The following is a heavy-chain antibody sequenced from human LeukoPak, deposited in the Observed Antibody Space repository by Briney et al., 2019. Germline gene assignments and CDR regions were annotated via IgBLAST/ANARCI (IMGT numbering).Heavy chain of an antibody. J-gene: IGHJ6*02. V-gene: IGHV3-7*01. CDR1: GLIVSNYW. D-gene: IGHD5/OR15-5a*01. CDR3: ANVFYYGMEV. CDR2: IKQDGSEK. Sequence: RGSLRLSCAASGLIVSNYWMSWVRQAPGKGLEWVANIKQDGSEKYYVDSVKGRFTISRDNVKNSLYLQMNSLRAEDTAVYYCANVFYYGMEVWGQGTTVTVSS.